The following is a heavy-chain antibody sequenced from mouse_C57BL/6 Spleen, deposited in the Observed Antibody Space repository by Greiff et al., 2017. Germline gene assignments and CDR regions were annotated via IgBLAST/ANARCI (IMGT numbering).Heavy chain of an antibody. Sequence: VKLQESGAELVRPGTSVKVYCKASGYAFTNYLIEWVKQRPGQGLEWIGVINPGSGGTNYNEKFKGKATLTADKSSSTAYMQLSSLTSEDSAVYFCARGGYDYAMDYWGQGTSVTVSS. J-gene: IGHJ4*01. CDR2: INPGSGGT. CDR3: ARGGYDYAMDY. V-gene: IGHV1-54*01. D-gene: IGHD2-14*01. CDR1: GYAFTNYL.